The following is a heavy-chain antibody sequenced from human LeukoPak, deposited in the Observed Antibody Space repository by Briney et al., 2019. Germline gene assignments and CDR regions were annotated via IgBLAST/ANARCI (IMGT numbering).Heavy chain of an antibody. Sequence: GVPLNISCIGSGYFINSSWIGWVRQMPGQRPESIALIYPRDSATCSSPSFHGQVTMSVDKSNSIAYLQWSSLKASDTGMYFCARGDPTGGNYHTLDYWGQGTLVTVPS. D-gene: IGHD5-24*01. CDR3: ARGDPTGGNYHTLDY. CDR2: IYPRDSAT. J-gene: IGHJ4*02. V-gene: IGHV5-51*01. CDR1: GYFINSSW.